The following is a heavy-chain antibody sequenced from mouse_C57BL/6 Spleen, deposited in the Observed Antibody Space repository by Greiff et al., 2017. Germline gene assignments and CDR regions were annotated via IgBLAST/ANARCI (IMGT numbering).Heavy chain of an antibody. CDR1: GYSITSGYY. CDR2: ISYDGSN. J-gene: IGHJ4*01. D-gene: IGHD2-4*01. Sequence: EVQLMESGPGLVKPSQSLSLTCSVTGYSITSGYYWNWIRQFPGNKLEWMGYISYDGSNNYNPSLKNRISITRDTSKNQFFLKLNSVTTEDTATYYCARNYDYDRDYYAMDYWGQGTSVTVSS. CDR3: ARNYDYDRDYYAMDY. V-gene: IGHV3-6*01.